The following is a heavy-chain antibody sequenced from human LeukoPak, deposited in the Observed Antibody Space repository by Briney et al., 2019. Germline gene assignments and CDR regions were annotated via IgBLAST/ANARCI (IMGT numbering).Heavy chain of an antibody. CDR2: VNPTGGST. Sequence: ASVKVSCKASGYTFTSYYMHWVRQAPGQGLEWMGLVNPTGGSTGYAQKFQGRVTMTRDMSTSTDYMELSSLRSEDTAIYYCARDNSVGDNAWWFDPWGQGTLVTVSS. D-gene: IGHD1-26*01. CDR3: ARDNSVGDNAWWFDP. CDR1: GYTFTSYY. V-gene: IGHV1-46*01. J-gene: IGHJ5*02.